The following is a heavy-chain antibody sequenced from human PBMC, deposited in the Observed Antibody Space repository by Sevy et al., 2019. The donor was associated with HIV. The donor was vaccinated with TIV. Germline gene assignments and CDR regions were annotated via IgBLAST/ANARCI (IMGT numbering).Heavy chain of an antibody. D-gene: IGHD3-10*01. CDR3: ARDDPYYGSGRYTTTGAFDI. V-gene: IGHV4-59*01. CDR2: IYYSGST. J-gene: IGHJ3*02. Sequence: SETLSLTCTVSGGSISSYYWSWIRQPPGKGLEWIGYIYYSGSTNYNPSLKSRVTISVDTSKNQFSLKLSSVTAADTAVYYCARDDPYYGSGRYTTTGAFDIWGQGTMVTVSS. CDR1: GGSISSYY.